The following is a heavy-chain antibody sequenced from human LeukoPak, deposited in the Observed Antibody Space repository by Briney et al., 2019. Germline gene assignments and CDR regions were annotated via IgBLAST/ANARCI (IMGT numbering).Heavy chain of an antibody. CDR2: INHSGST. V-gene: IGHV4-34*01. CDR3: ARGFMEWSKGYYYYYMDV. J-gene: IGHJ6*03. D-gene: IGHD3-3*01. CDR1: GGSFSGYY. Sequence: SETLSLTCAVYGGSFSGYYWSWIRQPPGKGLEWIGEINHSGSTNYNPSLKSRVTISVDTSKNQFSLKLSSVTAADTAVYYCARGFMEWSKGYYYYYMDVWGKGTTVTVSS.